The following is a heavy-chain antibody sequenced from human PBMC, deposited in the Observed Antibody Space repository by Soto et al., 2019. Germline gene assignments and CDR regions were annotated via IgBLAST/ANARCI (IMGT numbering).Heavy chain of an antibody. V-gene: IGHV1-69*01. D-gene: IGHD3-22*01. CDR2: IIIFFGTA. Sequence: QVQLVQSGAEVKKPGSSVKVSCKASGGTFNSYVINWLRQAPGQGLEWMGGIIIFFGTAEYAQKFQGRVTITADEGASTAYMELSSLKSGDTAVYYCAGTHFDTSGYYPSALEYWGQGTQVSVSS. CDR3: AGTHFDTSGYYPSALEY. J-gene: IGHJ4*02. CDR1: GGTFNSYV.